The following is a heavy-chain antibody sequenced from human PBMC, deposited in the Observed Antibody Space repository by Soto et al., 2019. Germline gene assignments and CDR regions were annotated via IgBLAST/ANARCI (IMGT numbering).Heavy chain of an antibody. J-gene: IGHJ6*02. Sequence: ASVKVSCKTSGYTFTGYYIHWVRQAPGQGLEWMAWTNPNSAGADYAQNFQGRVTMTRDTSISTAYMELSSLKSDDTAVYYCAGAPQLYGMDVWGQGTTVTVSS. CDR2: TNPNSAGA. CDR3: AGAPQLYGMDV. CDR1: GYTFTGYY. D-gene: IGHD1-1*01. V-gene: IGHV1-2*02.